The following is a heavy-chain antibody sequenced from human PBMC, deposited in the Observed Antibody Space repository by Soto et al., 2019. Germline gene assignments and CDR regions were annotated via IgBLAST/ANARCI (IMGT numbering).Heavy chain of an antibody. J-gene: IGHJ6*02. CDR1: GFTFSSYD. Sequence: EVQLVESGGGLVQPGGSLRLSCAASGFTFSSYDMQWVRQATGKGLEWVSAIGTAGDTYYPGSVKGRFTISRENAKNSLYIQMNSLRAGDTAVYYCARRPPSGYHYYYGRDGGGQGATVTVS. CDR2: IGTAGDT. D-gene: IGHD3-9*01. V-gene: IGHV3-13*04. CDR3: ARRPPSGYHYYYGRDG.